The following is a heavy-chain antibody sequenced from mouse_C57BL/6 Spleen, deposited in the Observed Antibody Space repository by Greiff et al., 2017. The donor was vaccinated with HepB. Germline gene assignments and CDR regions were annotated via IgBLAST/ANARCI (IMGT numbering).Heavy chain of an antibody. J-gene: IGHJ4*01. V-gene: IGHV1-69*01. Sequence: VQLQQPGAELVMPGASVKLSCKASGYTFTSYWMHWVKQRPGQGLEWIGEIDPSDSYTNYNQKFKGKSTLTVDKSSSTAYMQLSSLTSEDSAVYYCARSWLPLYAMDYWGQGTSVTVSS. CDR2: IDPSDSYT. D-gene: IGHD2-2*01. CDR1: GYTFTSYW. CDR3: ARSWLPLYAMDY.